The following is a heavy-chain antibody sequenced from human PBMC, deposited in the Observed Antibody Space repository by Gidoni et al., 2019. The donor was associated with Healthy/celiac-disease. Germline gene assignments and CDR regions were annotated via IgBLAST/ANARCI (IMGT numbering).Heavy chain of an antibody. CDR2: ISWNSGSI. J-gene: IGHJ4*02. Sequence: EVQLVESGGGLVPPGRSLRLSCAAPGFTSDDYAMHWVRQAPGKGLEWVSGISWNSGSIGYADSVKGRFTISRDNAKNSLYLQMNSLRAEDTALYYCAKGDTAMVRSFDYWGQGTLVTVSS. CDR3: AKGDTAMVRSFDY. V-gene: IGHV3-9*02. D-gene: IGHD5-18*01. CDR1: GFTSDDYA.